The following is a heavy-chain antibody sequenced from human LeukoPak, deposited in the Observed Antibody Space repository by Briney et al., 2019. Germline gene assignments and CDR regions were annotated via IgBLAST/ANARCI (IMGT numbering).Heavy chain of an antibody. Sequence: PSETLSLTCTVSGGSISNYYWGWIRQPPGKGLEWIGSIYYSGSTYYNPSLKSRVTISVDTSKNQFSLKLSSVTAADTAVYYCARAVAGDDAFDIWGQGTMVTVSS. D-gene: IGHD6-19*01. J-gene: IGHJ3*02. CDR1: GGSISNYY. CDR3: ARAVAGDDAFDI. V-gene: IGHV4-39*07. CDR2: IYYSGST.